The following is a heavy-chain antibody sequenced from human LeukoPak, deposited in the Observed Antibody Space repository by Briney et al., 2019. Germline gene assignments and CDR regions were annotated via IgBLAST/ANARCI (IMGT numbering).Heavy chain of an antibody. CDR1: GGTFSTYA. Sequence: SVEVSCKTSGGTFSTYAISWVRQAPGQGLEWMGGIIPIVATGNYAQKFQGRVTITADESTSTAYMELSSLRSDDTAVYYCARDQPKSSVPGYWGQGTLVLVSS. V-gene: IGHV1-69*13. CDR3: ARDQPKSSVPGY. CDR2: IIPIVATG. J-gene: IGHJ4*02. D-gene: IGHD3-10*01.